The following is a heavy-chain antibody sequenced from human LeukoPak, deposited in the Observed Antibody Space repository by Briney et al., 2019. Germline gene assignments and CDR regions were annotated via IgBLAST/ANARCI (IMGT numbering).Heavy chain of an antibody. CDR3: AREGTGPFDY. Sequence: SETLSLTCTVSGGSISSGGYYWSWIRQPPGKGLEWIGEINHSGSTNYNLSLKSRVTISVDTSKNQFSLKLSSVTAADTAVYYCAREGTGPFDYWGQGTLVTVSS. J-gene: IGHJ4*02. V-gene: IGHV4-39*07. CDR1: GGSISSGGYY. D-gene: IGHD7-27*01. CDR2: INHSGST.